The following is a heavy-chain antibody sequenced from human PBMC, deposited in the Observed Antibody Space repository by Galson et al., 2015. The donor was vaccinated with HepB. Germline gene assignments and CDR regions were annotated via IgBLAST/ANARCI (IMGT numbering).Heavy chain of an antibody. CDR2: IYYSGNT. CDR1: GVSISNYY. V-gene: IGHV4-59*08. Sequence: TLSLTCTVSGVSISNYYWSWIRQPPGKGLEWIGYIYYSGNTNYNPSLKSRVTISLDTSKNKFSLKLSSVTAADTAVNYCARLFGDQWWFDYWGQGTLVTVSS. D-gene: IGHD2-15*01. J-gene: IGHJ4*02. CDR3: ARLFGDQWWFDY.